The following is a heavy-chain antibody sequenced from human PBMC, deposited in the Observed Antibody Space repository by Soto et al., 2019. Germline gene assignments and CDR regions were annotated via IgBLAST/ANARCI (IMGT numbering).Heavy chain of an antibody. CDR2: ISGSGGTI. V-gene: IGHV3-48*02. CDR3: ARDTGLRSSGWSYYFDF. D-gene: IGHD6-19*01. Sequence: EVQLVESGGGLVQPGGSLRLSCAASGFTLSSYSMHWVRQAPGKGLEGVSDISGSGGTIYYADSVKGRFTISRDNAKNSLSGQMNSLRDEDTAVYFCARDTGLRSSGWSYYFDFWGQGTLVTVSS. J-gene: IGHJ4*02. CDR1: GFTLSSYS.